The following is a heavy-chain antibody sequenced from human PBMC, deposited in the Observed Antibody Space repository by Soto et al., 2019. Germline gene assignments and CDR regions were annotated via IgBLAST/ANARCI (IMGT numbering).Heavy chain of an antibody. J-gene: IGHJ4*02. CDR2: ISSSSSTI. Sequence: GGSLRLSCAASGFTFSSYSMNWVRQAPGKGLEWVSYISSSSSTIYYADSVKGRFTISRDNAKSSLYLQMNSLRDEDTAVYYCARALTYCSGGSCSTYSPLFDYWGQGTLVTVSS. D-gene: IGHD2-15*01. CDR1: GFTFSSYS. V-gene: IGHV3-48*02. CDR3: ARALTYCSGGSCSTYSPLFDY.